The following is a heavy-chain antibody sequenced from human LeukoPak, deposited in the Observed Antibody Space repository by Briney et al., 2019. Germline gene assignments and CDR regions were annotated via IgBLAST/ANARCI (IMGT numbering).Heavy chain of an antibody. J-gene: IGHJ4*02. CDR2: INHSGST. V-gene: IGHV4-34*01. CDR1: GGSFSGYY. D-gene: IGHD3-22*01. Sequence: SETLSLTCAVYGGSFSGYYWSWIRQPPGKGLEWIGEINHSGSTNYNPSLKSRVTISVDTSKNQFSLKVSSVTDADTTVYYWARGGRIDESGGLYYAAYIDYGGQGTLVTVSS. CDR3: ARGGRIDESGGLYYAAYIDY.